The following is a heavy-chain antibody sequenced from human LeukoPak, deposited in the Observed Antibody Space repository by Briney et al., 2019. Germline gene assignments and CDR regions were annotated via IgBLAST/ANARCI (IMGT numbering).Heavy chain of an antibody. CDR1: GFTFSSYS. J-gene: IGHJ6*02. CDR2: ISSGSSTI. V-gene: IGHV3-48*01. CDR3: AREPSRYSSGWYHYYYGMDV. Sequence: GGSLRLSCAASGFTFSSYSVNWVRQAPGKGLEWVSYISSGSSTIYYADSVKGRFTISRDNAKNSLYLQMNSLRAEDTAVYYCAREPSRYSSGWYHYYYGMDVWGQGTTVTVSS. D-gene: IGHD6-19*01.